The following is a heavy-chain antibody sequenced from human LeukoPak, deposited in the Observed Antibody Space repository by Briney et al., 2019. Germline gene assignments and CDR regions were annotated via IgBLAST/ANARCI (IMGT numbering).Heavy chain of an antibody. CDR1: GFTFSSYA. J-gene: IGHJ3*02. Sequence: PGGSLRLSCAASGFTFSSYAMSWVRQAPGKGLEWVSAISGSGGSTYYADSVKGRFTISRDNSKNTLYLQMNSLRAEDTAVYYCAKVEDGSSTPSTFGYENAFDIWGQGTMVTVSS. CDR3: AKVEDGSSTPSTFGYENAFDI. D-gene: IGHD6-6*01. V-gene: IGHV3-23*01. CDR2: ISGSGGST.